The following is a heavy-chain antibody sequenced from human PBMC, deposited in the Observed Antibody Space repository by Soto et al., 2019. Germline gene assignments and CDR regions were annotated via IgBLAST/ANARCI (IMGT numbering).Heavy chain of an antibody. CDR3: ARHQWLNAVRTSYYFDY. CDR1: GGSISSSSYY. CDR2: IYYSGST. V-gene: IGHV4-39*01. D-gene: IGHD6-19*01. Sequence: PSETLSLTCTVSGGSISSSSYYWGWIRQPPGKGLEWIGSIYYSGSTYYNPSLKSRVTISVDTSKNQFSLKLSSVTAADTAVYYCARHQWLNAVRTSYYFDYWGQGTLVTVSS. J-gene: IGHJ4*02.